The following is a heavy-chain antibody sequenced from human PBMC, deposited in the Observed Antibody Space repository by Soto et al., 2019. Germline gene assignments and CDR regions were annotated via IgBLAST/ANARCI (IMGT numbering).Heavy chain of an antibody. D-gene: IGHD4-4*01. CDR2: INHSGST. Sequence: SETLSLTCAVYGGSFSGYYWSWIRQPPGKGLEWIGEINHSGSTNYNPSLKSRVTISVDTSKNQFSLKLSSVTAADTAVYYCARGPSTWGYNKKGLTLDYWGQGTLVTVSS. CDR1: GGSFSGYY. CDR3: ARGPSTWGYNKKGLTLDY. J-gene: IGHJ4*02. V-gene: IGHV4-34*01.